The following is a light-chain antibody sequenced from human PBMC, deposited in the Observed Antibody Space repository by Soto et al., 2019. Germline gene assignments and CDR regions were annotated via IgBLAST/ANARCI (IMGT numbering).Light chain of an antibody. V-gene: IGKV3-11*01. Sequence: EIVLTQSPATLSLSPGERATLSCRASQSVSSYLAWYQHKPGQAPRLLIYDASNRATGIPARFSGSGSGTDFTLTISSLEPEDFAVYYCQQRSIRPYTFGQGTKLEI. CDR3: QQRSIRPYT. CDR1: QSVSSY. CDR2: DAS. J-gene: IGKJ2*01.